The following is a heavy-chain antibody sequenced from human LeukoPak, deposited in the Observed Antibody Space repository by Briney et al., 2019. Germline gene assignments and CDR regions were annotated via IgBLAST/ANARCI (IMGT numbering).Heavy chain of an antibody. CDR2: INSEETVA. J-gene: IGHJ4*02. CDR3: ASAFFSYCSGGSCYLDY. V-gene: IGHV3-74*01. CDR1: GFTFSTYW. Sequence: GGSLRLSCAASGFTFSTYWMHWVRQAPGKGLVWVSRINSEETVANYADSVRGRFTISRDNAKNSLYLQMNSLRAEDTAVYYCASAFFSYCSGGSCYLDYWGQGTLVTVSS. D-gene: IGHD2-15*01.